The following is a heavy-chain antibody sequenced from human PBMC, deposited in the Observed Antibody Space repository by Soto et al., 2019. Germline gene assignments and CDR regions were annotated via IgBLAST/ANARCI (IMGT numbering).Heavy chain of an antibody. CDR1: GFTFDDYA. V-gene: IGHV3-9*01. J-gene: IGHJ4*02. Sequence: DVQLVESGGGWVQPGRSLRLSCAASGFTFDDYAMHWVRQAPGKGLEWVSGISWNSGTKGYADSVKGRFTISRDNAKNSLYRQMSGLRAEDTAFYYCVKDVIGYCSAGNCFPDSYFDYWCQGALFTVSS. D-gene: IGHD2-15*01. CDR2: ISWNSGTK. CDR3: VKDVIGYCSAGNCFPDSYFDY.